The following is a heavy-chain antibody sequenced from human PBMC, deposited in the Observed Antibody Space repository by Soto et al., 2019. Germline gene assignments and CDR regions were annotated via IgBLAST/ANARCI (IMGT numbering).Heavy chain of an antibody. V-gene: IGHV3-9*01. Sequence: EGQLVESGGGLVQPGGSLRLSCAASGFIFENYAIHWVRQAPGKGLEWVSGISWNSGNLVYADSVKGRFTISRDNTKNSLYLQMNGLRVEDTAKYFCAKDGRRVGPTLNWLDSWGQGTQVTVTS. J-gene: IGHJ5*01. CDR1: GFIFENYA. D-gene: IGHD1-26*01. CDR3: AKDGRRVGPTLNWLDS. CDR2: ISWNSGNL.